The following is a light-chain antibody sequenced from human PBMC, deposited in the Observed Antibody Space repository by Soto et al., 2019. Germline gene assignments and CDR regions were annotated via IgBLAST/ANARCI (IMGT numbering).Light chain of an antibody. CDR3: MQALQTRT. CDR1: QSLLHSNGYNY. Sequence: DIVMTQSPLSLPVTPGEPASISCRSSQSLLHSNGYNYLDWYLQKPGQSPQLLIYLGSNRASGVPDRFSGSGSGTDFTLKISRAEAEDVGVYYCMQALQTRTFGGGTKVEIK. J-gene: IGKJ4*01. CDR2: LGS. V-gene: IGKV2-28*01.